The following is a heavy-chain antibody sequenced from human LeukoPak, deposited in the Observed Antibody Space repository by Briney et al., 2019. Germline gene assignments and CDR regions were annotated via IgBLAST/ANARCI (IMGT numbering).Heavy chain of an antibody. CDR2: IRYDGSNK. V-gene: IGHV3-30*02. D-gene: IGHD2-15*01. CDR3: ATKAVPRPRLYDAFDF. J-gene: IGHJ3*01. Sequence: GGSLRLSCAASGFTFSSYGMHWVRQAPGKGLEWVAFIRYDGSNKYYADSVKGRFTISRDNSRNTLYLQMNSLRADDTAVYYSATKAVPRPRLYDAFDFWGQGTVVTVSS. CDR1: GFTFSSYG.